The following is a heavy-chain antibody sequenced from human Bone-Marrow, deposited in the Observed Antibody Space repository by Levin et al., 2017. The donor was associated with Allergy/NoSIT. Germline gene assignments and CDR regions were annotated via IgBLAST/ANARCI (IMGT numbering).Heavy chain of an antibody. CDR3: AKGSIDLDY. J-gene: IGHJ4*02. CDR1: GFTFSDYA. V-gene: IGHV3-23*01. D-gene: IGHD2-21*01. Sequence: GESLKISCVASGFTFSDYAMTWVRQPPGKGLEWVSGISGGGGSTTYADSVKGRFTISRDNSKNTLFLQMNSLRAEDTALYYCAKGSIDLDYWGRGRLVTVSS. CDR2: ISGGGGST.